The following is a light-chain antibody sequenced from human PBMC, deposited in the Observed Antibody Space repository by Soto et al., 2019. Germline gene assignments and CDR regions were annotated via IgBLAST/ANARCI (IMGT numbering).Light chain of an antibody. J-gene: IGKJ4*01. CDR2: DVS. V-gene: IGKV3D-20*01. Sequence: EIVLTQSPATLSLSPGERATLSCGASESVSSWYLAWYQQKAGLAPRLVIYDVSRRVTGITDRFSGSGSGTDFTLTISRLEPEDFAVYYCQQYSSSPALCFGGAIKVEFK. CDR3: QQYSSSPALC. CDR1: ESVSSWY.